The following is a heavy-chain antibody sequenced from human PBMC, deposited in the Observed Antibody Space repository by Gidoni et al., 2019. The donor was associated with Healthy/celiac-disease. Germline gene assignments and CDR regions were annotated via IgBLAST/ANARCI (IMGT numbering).Heavy chain of an antibody. CDR3: AGAVTYDSSGYYYGLFDY. CDR1: GYTFTSYG. V-gene: IGHV1-18*01. CDR2: ISAYNGNT. J-gene: IGHJ4*02. D-gene: IGHD3-22*01. Sequence: QVQLVQSGAEVKKPGASVKVSCKASGYTFTSYGISWVRQAPGQGLEWMGWISAYNGNTNYAQKLQSRVTMTTDTSTSTAYMELRSLRSDDTAVYYCAGAVTYDSSGYYYGLFDYWGQGTLVTVSA.